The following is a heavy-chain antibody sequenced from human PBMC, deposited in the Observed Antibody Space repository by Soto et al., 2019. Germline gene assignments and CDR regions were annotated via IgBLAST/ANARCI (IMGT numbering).Heavy chain of an antibody. CDR1: GYTFTSYY. V-gene: IGHV1-46*01. Sequence: ASVKVSCKASGYTFTSYYMHWVRQAPGQGLEWMGIINPSGGSTSYAQKFQGRVTMTRDTSTSTVYMELSSLRSEDTAVYYCARDRMTAEAGYGMDVWGQGTTVTVSS. D-gene: IGHD6-13*01. J-gene: IGHJ6*02. CDR3: ARDRMTAEAGYGMDV. CDR2: INPSGGST.